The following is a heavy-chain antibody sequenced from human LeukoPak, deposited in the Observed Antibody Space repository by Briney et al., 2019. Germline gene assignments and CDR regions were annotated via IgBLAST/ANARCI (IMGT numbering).Heavy chain of an antibody. CDR2: IYHNGNT. J-gene: IGHJ4*02. CDR3: ANYNY. D-gene: IGHD2-2*02. V-gene: IGHV4-4*02. Sequence: SGTLSLTCAVSGASISSTNWWSWVRQPPGKGLEWIGEIYHNGNTNFNPSLKSRVTISVDTSKNQFSLMLTSVTAADTAVYYCANYNYWGQGTLVTVSS. CDR1: GASISSTNW.